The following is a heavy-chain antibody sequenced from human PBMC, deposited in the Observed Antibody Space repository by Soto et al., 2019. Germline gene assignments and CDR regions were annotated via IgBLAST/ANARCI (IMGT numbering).Heavy chain of an antibody. J-gene: IGHJ4*02. Sequence: SETQSLTCTVSGGSISSGCYYWSWIRQHPGKGLEWIGYIYYSGSTYYNPSLKSRVTISVDTSKNQFSLKLSSVTAADTAVYYCARSSAGLIEEPSYFDYWGQGTLVTVSS. CDR3: ARSSAGLIEEPSYFDY. CDR2: IYYSGST. V-gene: IGHV4-31*03. D-gene: IGHD3-22*01. CDR1: GGSISSGCYY.